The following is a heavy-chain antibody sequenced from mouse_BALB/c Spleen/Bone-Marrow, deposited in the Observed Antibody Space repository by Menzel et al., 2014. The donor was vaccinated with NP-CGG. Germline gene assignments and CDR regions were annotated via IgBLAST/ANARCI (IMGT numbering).Heavy chain of an antibody. Sequence: EVKLMESGGGLVKPGGSLKLSCSASGFTFSSSIMSWVRQTPEKRLEWVATISTGGTYTYYPDSVKGRFTISRDNAKNTLYLQMSSLKSEDTAMYYCSRGYGNCFDYWGQGTTLTVSP. CDR2: ISTGGTYT. CDR1: GFTFSSSI. D-gene: IGHD2-10*02. CDR3: SRGYGNCFDY. V-gene: IGHV5-6-4*01. J-gene: IGHJ2*01.